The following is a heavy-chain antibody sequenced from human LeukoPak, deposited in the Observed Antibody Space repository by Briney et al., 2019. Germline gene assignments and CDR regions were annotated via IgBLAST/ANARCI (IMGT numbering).Heavy chain of an antibody. CDR3: ARKYGSGSDYYAQPFDY. V-gene: IGHV1-2*02. J-gene: IGHJ4*02. CDR2: IKPNSGGT. D-gene: IGHD3-10*01. CDR1: GYTFTGYY. Sequence: ASVKVSCKASGYTFTGYYMHWVRQAPGQGLEWMGWIKPNSGGTNYAQKFQGRVTMTRDTSISTAYMELSRLRSDDTAVYYCARKYGSGSDYYAQPFDYWGQGTLVNGSS.